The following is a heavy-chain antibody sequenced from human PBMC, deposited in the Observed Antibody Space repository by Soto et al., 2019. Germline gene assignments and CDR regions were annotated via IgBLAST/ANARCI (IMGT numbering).Heavy chain of an antibody. CDR2: INPNSGGT. V-gene: IGHV1-2*02. CDR3: ARDYYGSGRTYYYYYGMDV. Sequence: ASVKVSCKASGYTFTGYYMHWVRQAPGQGLEWMGWINPNSGGTNYAQKFQGRVTMTRDTSISTAYMELSRLRSDDTAVYYCARDYYGSGRTYYYYYGMDVWGQGTTVTVSS. D-gene: IGHD3-10*01. CDR1: GYTFTGYY. J-gene: IGHJ6*02.